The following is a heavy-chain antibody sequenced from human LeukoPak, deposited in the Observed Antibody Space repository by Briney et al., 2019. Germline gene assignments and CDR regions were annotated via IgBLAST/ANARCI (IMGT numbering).Heavy chain of an antibody. V-gene: IGHV4-61*08. CDR1: GDSISSGGYS. CDR3: AREKGSRKSSYYYMDV. D-gene: IGHD1-26*01. CDR2: IYYSGST. J-gene: IGHJ6*03. Sequence: PSETLSLTCAVSGDSISSGGYSWSWIRQPPGKGLEWIGYIYYSGSTNYNPSLKSRVTISVDTSKNQFSLKLSSVTAADTAVYYCAREKGSRKSSYYYMDVWGKGTTVTVSS.